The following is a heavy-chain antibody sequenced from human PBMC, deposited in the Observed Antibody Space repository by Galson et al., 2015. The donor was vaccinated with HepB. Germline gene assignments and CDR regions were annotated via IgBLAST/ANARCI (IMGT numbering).Heavy chain of an antibody. CDR2: IIPIFGTA. V-gene: IGHV1-69*06. CDR3: ARDSTGAEGAFDI. J-gene: IGHJ3*02. D-gene: IGHD4/OR15-4a*01. CDR1: GGTFSSYA. Sequence: SVKVSCKASGGTFSSYAISWVRQAPGQGLEWMGGIIPIFGTANYAQKFQGRVTITADKSTSTAYMELSSLRSEDTAVYYCARDSTGAEGAFDIWGQGTMVTVSS.